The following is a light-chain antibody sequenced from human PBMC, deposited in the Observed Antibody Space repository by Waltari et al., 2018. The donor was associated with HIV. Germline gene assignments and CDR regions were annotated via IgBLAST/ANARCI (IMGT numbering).Light chain of an antibody. CDR3: QSADRSGSHVV. J-gene: IGLJ2*01. Sequence: SYELTQPPSMSVSAGQTARITCFGDALPNRYASWYQQRPGQAPVWVIYKDRERPSGIPERVSGSNSGTTVTLIISGVQPEDEADYYCQSADRSGSHVVFGGGTKVTV. CDR2: KDR. CDR1: ALPNRY. V-gene: IGLV3-25*03.